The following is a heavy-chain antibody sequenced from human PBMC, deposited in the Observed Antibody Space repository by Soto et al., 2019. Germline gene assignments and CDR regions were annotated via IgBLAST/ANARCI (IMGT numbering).Heavy chain of an antibody. D-gene: IGHD3-22*01. Sequence: GGSLRLSCAASGFTFSSYGMHWVRQAPGKGLEWVAVISYDGSNKYYADSVKGRFTISRDNSKNTLYLQMNSLRAEDTAVYYCGLGYDSSLDAFDIWGQGTMVTVSS. CDR3: GLGYDSSLDAFDI. V-gene: IGHV3-30*03. CDR1: GFTFSSYG. J-gene: IGHJ3*02. CDR2: ISYDGSNK.